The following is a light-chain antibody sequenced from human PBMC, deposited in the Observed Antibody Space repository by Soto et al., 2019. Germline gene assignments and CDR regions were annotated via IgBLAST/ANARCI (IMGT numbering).Light chain of an antibody. J-gene: IGKJ4*01. V-gene: IGKV3-20*01. CDR1: ESISSTS. CDR2: GTS. Sequence: EIVLTQSPGTLSLSPGESATLSCRASESISSTSLAWYQQKPGQAPRLLIYGTSSRATDILGRFNGSGSGTDFTLTIKRLEPEDFAVYYCHPYGRPPLTFGGGTKV. CDR3: HPYGRPPLT.